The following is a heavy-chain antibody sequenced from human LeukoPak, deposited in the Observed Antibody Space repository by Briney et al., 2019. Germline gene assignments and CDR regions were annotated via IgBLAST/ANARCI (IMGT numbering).Heavy chain of an antibody. V-gene: IGHV4-59*01. Sequence: SETLSLTCSVSGGSISGKYWSWIRQSPGKGLEWIGYIYYIGTTKYNPSLKSRVTISIDTSKNQFSLKLSSVTAADTAVYYCARSDGYGLVGIWGQGTVVTVSS. CDR1: GGSISGKY. J-gene: IGHJ3*02. CDR2: IYYIGTT. CDR3: ARSDGYGLVGI. D-gene: IGHD5-18*01.